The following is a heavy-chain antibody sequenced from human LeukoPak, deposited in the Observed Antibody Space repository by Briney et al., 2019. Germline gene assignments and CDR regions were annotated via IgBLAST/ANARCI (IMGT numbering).Heavy chain of an antibody. Sequence: ASVKVSCKTSGYIFTHYYLHWVRQAPGQRPEWMGWINPNNGDTNYAQKFQGRVTMTRDTSISTAYMELSRLRSDDTAVYYCARDEYSRTRVDYWGQGTLVTVSS. CDR2: INPNNGDT. CDR1: GYIFTHYY. CDR3: ARDEYSRTRVDY. V-gene: IGHV1-2*02. J-gene: IGHJ4*02. D-gene: IGHD6-13*01.